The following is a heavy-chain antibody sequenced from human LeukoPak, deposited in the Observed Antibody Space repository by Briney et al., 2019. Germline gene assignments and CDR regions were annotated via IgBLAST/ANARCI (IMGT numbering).Heavy chain of an antibody. CDR2: IIPIFGTA. Sequence: SVKVSCKASGGTFSSYAISWVRQAPGQGLEWMGGIIPIFGTANCAQKFQGRVTITTDESTSTAYMELSSLRSEDTAVYYCARAPDSTMYYFDYWGQGTLVTVSS. CDR3: ARAPDSTMYYFDY. V-gene: IGHV1-69*05. CDR1: GGTFSSYA. J-gene: IGHJ4*02. D-gene: IGHD2-2*01.